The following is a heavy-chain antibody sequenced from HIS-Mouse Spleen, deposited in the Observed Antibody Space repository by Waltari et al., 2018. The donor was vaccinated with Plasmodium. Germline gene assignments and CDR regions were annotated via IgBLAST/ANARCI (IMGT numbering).Heavy chain of an antibody. V-gene: IGHV4-39*07. CDR1: GGSISSSSYY. Sequence: QLQLQESGPGLVKPSETLSLTCTVSGGSISSSSYYWGWIRQPPGKGLELIGSIYYRGSTYYNPSLKSRVTISVDTSKNQFSLKLSSVTAADTAVYYCARDRITGTSYFDYWGQGTLVTVSS. CDR2: IYYRGST. CDR3: ARDRITGTSYFDY. D-gene: IGHD1-7*01. J-gene: IGHJ4*02.